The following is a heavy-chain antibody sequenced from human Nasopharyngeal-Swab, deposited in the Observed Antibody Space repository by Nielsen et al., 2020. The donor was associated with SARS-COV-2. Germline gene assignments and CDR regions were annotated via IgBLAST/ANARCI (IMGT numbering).Heavy chain of an antibody. CDR2: ISHHERNV. CDR1: GFTFSDYY. CDR3: ARGMDSSAYPDY. J-gene: IGHJ4*02. V-gene: IGHV3-11*01. D-gene: IGHD3-22*01. Sequence: SCAASGFTFSDYYMTWIRQPPGKGLEWVSYISHHERNVYYTDSVKGRFSISRDNAKDSVFLEMTSLRPEDTAVYFCARGMDSSAYPDYWGQGTLVAVSS.